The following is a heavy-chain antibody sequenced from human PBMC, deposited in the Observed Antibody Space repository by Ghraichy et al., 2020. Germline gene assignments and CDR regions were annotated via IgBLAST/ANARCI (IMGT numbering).Heavy chain of an antibody. J-gene: IGHJ4*02. CDR1: GGPFSGYY. CDR3: ARGPRGPAMVRGGGVDY. Sequence: SQTLSLTCAVFGGPFSGYYWSWIRQPPGKGLEWIGEINDAGRSNYNPSLKSRVTMSVDTSKKQISLKLESVTAADTAVYYCARGPRGPAMVRGGGVDYWGQGTLVTISS. V-gene: IGHV4-34*01. CDR2: INDAGRS. D-gene: IGHD3-10*01.